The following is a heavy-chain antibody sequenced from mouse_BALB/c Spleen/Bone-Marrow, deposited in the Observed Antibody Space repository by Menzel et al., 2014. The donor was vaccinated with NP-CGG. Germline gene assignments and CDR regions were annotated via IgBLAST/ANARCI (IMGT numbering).Heavy chain of an antibody. D-gene: IGHD2-3*01. V-gene: IGHV1-14*01. J-gene: IGHJ2*01. CDR1: GYTFTAYV. CDR2: INPYNDGT. CDR3: AREGWFLRFDY. Sequence: EVKLMESGPELVKPGASVKMSCTASGYTFTAYVMHWVKQKPGQGLEWIGYINPYNDGTNYIEKFKGKATLTSDRPSSTAYMELSSLTSEDSAVYYCAREGWFLRFDYWGQGTTLTVSS.